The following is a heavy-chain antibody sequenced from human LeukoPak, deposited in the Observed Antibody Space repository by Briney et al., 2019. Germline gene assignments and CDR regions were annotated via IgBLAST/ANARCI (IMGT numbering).Heavy chain of an antibody. D-gene: IGHD7-27*01. V-gene: IGHV3-74*01. CDR1: GFTFSSYW. CDR2: INGDGSTT. Sequence: PGGSLRLSCVASGFTFSSYWMHWVRQAPGKGLVWVSRINGDGSTTTYADSVKGRFTISRDNAKNTLYLQMNSLRAEDTAVYYCGRGHWGLDSWGQGTLVSVSS. J-gene: IGHJ4*02. CDR3: GRGHWGLDS.